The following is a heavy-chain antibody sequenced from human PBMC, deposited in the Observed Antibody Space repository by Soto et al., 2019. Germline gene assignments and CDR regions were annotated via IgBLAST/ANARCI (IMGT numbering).Heavy chain of an antibody. J-gene: IGHJ5*02. CDR3: AEGKAVVGSWYWFDP. CDR2: IITSDATT. V-gene: IGHV3-23*01. Sequence: GGSLRLSCAASGLTFSNYAMNWVRQAPGEGLEWVSTIITSDATTYYADSVKGRFTISRDNSKNTLYLQMNSLRVEDTAVYYCAEGKAVVGSWYWFDPWGQGTLVTVSS. D-gene: IGHD6-13*01. CDR1: GLTFSNYA.